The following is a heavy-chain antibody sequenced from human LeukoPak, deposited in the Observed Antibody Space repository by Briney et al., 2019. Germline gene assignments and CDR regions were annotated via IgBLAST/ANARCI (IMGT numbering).Heavy chain of an antibody. Sequence: SETLSLTCTVSGXSISSSSYYWGWIRQPPGKGLEWIGSIYYSGNTFYSPSLKSRVTISVDTSKNQFSLKLSSVTAADTAVYYCASQESRYSIAASETWGQGTLVTVSS. CDR1: GXSISSSSYY. V-gene: IGHV4-39*01. CDR2: IYYSGNT. J-gene: IGHJ5*02. CDR3: ASQESRYSIAASET. D-gene: IGHD6-13*01.